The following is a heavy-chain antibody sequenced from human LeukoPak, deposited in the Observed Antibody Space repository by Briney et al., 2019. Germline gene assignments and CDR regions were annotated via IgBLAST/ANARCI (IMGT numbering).Heavy chain of an antibody. CDR3: AREYSSSPSLYYYYYMDV. V-gene: IGHV4-31*03. Sequence: SQTLSLTCTVSGGSISSGGYYWSWIRQHPGKGLEWIGYIYYSGSTYYNPSLKSRVTISVDTSKNQFSLKLSSVTAADTAVYYCAREYSSSPSLYYYYYMDVWGKGTTVTVSS. J-gene: IGHJ6*03. D-gene: IGHD6-6*01. CDR2: IYYSGST. CDR1: GGSISSGGYY.